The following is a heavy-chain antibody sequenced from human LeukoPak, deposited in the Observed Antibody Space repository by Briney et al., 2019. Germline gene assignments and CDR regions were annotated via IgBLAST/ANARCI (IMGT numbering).Heavy chain of an antibody. V-gene: IGHV1-46*01. CDR3: ARVPLGGGYRLEREAFDI. J-gene: IGHJ3*02. CDR1: GHTFTTYY. CDR2: INPSGDGT. D-gene: IGHD3-16*02. Sequence: ASVKVSCKASGHTFTTYYVHLVRQAPGQGLEWMGVINPSGDGTNYPQRFQGRVTMTRDTSTSTVYMELSSLRSEDTAVYYCARVPLGGGYRLEREAFDIWGQGTMVTVSS.